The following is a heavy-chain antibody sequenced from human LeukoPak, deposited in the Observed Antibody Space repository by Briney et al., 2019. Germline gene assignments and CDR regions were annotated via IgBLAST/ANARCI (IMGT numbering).Heavy chain of an antibody. J-gene: IGHJ6*02. CDR1: GDSVSSNSAA. D-gene: IGHD6-19*01. Sequence: SQTLSLTCAISGDSVSSNSAAWNWIRQSPSRGLEWLGRTYYRSKWYNDYAVSVKSRITINPDTSKNQFSLQLNSVTPEDTAVYYCAREAESGWYLPYYYGMDVWGQGTTVTVSS. CDR3: AREAESGWYLPYYYGMDV. V-gene: IGHV6-1*01. CDR2: TYYRSKWYN.